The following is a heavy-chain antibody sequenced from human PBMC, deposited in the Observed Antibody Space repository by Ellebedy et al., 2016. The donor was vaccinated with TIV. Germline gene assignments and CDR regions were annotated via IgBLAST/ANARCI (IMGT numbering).Heavy chain of an antibody. V-gene: IGHV1-18*01. CDR3: ARTIASMGYDAFDI. Sequence: ASVKVSCKASGYTFTSYGISWVRQAPGQGLEWMGWISAYNGNTNYAQKLQGRVTMTTDTSTSTAYMELRSLRSDDTAVYYCARTIASMGYDAFDIWGQGTMVTVSS. CDR2: ISAYNGNT. D-gene: IGHD3-10*01. CDR1: GYTFTSYG. J-gene: IGHJ3*02.